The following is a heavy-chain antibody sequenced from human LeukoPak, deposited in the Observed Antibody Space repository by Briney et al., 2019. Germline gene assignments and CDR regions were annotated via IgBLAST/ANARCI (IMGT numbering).Heavy chain of an antibody. CDR1: GYSISNGYY. CDR3: ARTTEGGYSYGYFYYYYMDV. V-gene: IGHV4-38-2*02. CDR2: MYHSGGT. Sequence: SETLSLTCTVSGYSISNGYYWGWIRQPPGKGLEWIGSMYHSGGTYYNPSLKNRVTISLDTSKNQFSLKLSSVTAADTAVYYCARTTEGGYSYGYFYYYYMDVWGKGTTVTISS. D-gene: IGHD5-18*01. J-gene: IGHJ6*03.